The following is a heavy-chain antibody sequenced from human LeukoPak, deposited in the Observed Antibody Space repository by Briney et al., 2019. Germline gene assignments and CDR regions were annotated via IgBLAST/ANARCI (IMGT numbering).Heavy chain of an antibody. J-gene: IGHJ3*02. D-gene: IGHD5-18*01. CDR2: IYYSGST. V-gene: IGHV4-61*01. Sequence: SETLSLTCTVSGGSISSSSYYWSWIRQPPGKGLEGIGYIYYSGSTNYNPSLKSRVTISVHTSKKQFSLKLSSVTAADTAVYYCARRRYSYGSNPTPDDAFDIWGQGTMVTVSS. CDR3: ARRRYSYGSNPTPDDAFDI. CDR1: GGSISSSSYY.